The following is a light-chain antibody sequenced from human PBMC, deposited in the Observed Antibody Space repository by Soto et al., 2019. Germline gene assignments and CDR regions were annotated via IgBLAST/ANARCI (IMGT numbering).Light chain of an antibody. V-gene: IGKV1-39*01. CDR1: QSITQSITSF. CDR3: QHSYNSPFT. J-gene: IGKJ4*01. CDR2: AAS. Sequence: DIQMTQSPSSLSASVGDRVTITCRASQSITQSITSFLNWYQQKPGKAPKLLISAASTLHSGVPSRFSGSGSGTDITLIIGSLQAEDFATYYCQHSYNSPFTFGGGTKVEIK.